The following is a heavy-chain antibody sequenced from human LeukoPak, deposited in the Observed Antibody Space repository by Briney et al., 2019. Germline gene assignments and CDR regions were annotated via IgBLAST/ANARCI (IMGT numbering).Heavy chain of an antibody. CDR3: ASGSDTS. V-gene: IGHV3-23*01. D-gene: IGHD2-2*01. CDR1: GFPLSSYA. CDR2: TSSSDAGT. Sequence: GGSLRLSCAAFGFPLSSYAMSWVRQAPGKGLEWVSATSSSDAGTYHADSVRGRFTISRDNSKNTLYLQMNSLRAEDTAVYYCASGSDTSWGQGTLVTVSS. J-gene: IGHJ4*02.